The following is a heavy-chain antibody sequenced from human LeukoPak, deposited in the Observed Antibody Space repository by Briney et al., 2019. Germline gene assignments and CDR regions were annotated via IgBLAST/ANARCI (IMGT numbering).Heavy chain of an antibody. D-gene: IGHD4-23*01. J-gene: IGHJ4*02. CDR2: LYSIGTT. Sequence: GGSLRLSCAASGFTVSSSYMSWVRQAPGKGLEWVSVLYSIGTTYYADSVRGRFTISRDNAKNSLYLQMNSLRAEDTAVYYCARDPRGYGANAFDYWGQGTLVTVSS. CDR1: GFTVSSSY. V-gene: IGHV3-66*01. CDR3: ARDPRGYGANAFDY.